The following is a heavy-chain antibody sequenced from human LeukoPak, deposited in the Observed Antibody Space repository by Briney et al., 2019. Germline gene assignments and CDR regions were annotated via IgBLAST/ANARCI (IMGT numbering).Heavy chain of an antibody. CDR1: GGTFSSYA. CDR3: ARDSVPAVVYGYDPTFDY. D-gene: IGHD5-12*01. J-gene: IGHJ4*02. V-gene: IGHV1-69*13. CDR2: IIPIFGTA. Sequence: SVTVSCKASGGTFSSYAISWVRQAPGQGLEWMGGIIPIFGTANYAQKFQGRVTITADESTSTAYMELSSLRSEDTAVYYCARDSVPAVVYGYDPTFDYWGQGTLVTVSS.